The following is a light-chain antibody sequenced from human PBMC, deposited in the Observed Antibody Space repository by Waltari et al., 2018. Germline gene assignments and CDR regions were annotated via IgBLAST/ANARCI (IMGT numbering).Light chain of an antibody. CDR1: SPNIGTTH. V-gene: IGLV1-44*01. Sequence: QSVLTQPPSASGTPGQRVTISCSGNSPNIGTTHVNWYQQVTRTAPKRLIYTNNQRPSGVPHRLSGSKSGTSASLASSGRQSDDEADYYCAAWDHSLNADVYGPANNVTVL. CDR3: AAWDHSLNADV. CDR2: TNN. J-gene: IGLJ1*01.